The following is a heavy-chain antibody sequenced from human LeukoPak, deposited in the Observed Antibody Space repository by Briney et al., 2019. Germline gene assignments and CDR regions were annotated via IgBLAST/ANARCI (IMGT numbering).Heavy chain of an antibody. D-gene: IGHD5-12*01. CDR1: GFTFSSYE. J-gene: IGHJ4*02. Sequence: GGSLRLSCAASGFTFSSYEMNWVRQAPGKGLEWVSYISDSGTTVYYGDSVKGRFTISRDNAKKSLYLQMNSLRAEDTAVYYCARSPMGIVATADYWGQGTLVTVSS. CDR2: ISDSGTTV. CDR3: ARSPMGIVATADY. V-gene: IGHV3-48*03.